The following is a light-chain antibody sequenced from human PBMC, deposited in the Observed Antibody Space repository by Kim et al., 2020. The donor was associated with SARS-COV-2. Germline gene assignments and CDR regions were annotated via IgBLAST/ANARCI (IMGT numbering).Light chain of an antibody. J-gene: IGKJ4*01. CDR1: ESIGSW. Sequence: SASVGDRVTITCRASESIGSWLAWYQQKPGEAPSLLIYSTSNLHSGVPSRFSGSGYGTDFTLTGSSLQPEDSAVYYCQQLNAFPLTFGGGTKLEI. CDR2: STS. CDR3: QQLNAFPLT. V-gene: IGKV1-12*01.